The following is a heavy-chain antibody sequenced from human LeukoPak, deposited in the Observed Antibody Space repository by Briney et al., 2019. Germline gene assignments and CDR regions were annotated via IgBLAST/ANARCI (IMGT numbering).Heavy chain of an antibody. V-gene: IGHV3-33*01. J-gene: IGHJ4*02. CDR1: GFTFSSHG. Sequence: GGSLRLSCAASGFTFSSHGMHWVRQAPGRGLEWITVIWNDGSNKNYVDSVKGRFIISRDNSQNTLYLQMNSLRAEDTAVYYCARGCGGSAACYIIDYWGQGTLVTVSS. CDR3: ARGCGGSAACYIIDY. CDR2: IWNDGSNK. D-gene: IGHD2-15*01.